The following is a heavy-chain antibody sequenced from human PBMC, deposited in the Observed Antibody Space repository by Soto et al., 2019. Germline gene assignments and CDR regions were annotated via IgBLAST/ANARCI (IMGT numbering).Heavy chain of an antibody. V-gene: IGHV1-69*06. CDR3: ARGVRGVIKGYGMDV. J-gene: IGHJ6*02. CDR1: GGTFSSYA. CDR2: IIPIFGTA. Sequence: SVKVSCKASGGTFSSYAISWLRQAPGQGLEWMGGIIPIFGTANYAQKFQGRVTITADKSTSTAYMELSSLRSEDTAVYYCARGVRGVIKGYGMDVWGQGTTVTVSS. D-gene: IGHD3-10*01.